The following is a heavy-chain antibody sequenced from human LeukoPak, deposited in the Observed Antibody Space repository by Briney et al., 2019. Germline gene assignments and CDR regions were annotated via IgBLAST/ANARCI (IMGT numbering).Heavy chain of an antibody. CDR2: INPNSAGT. D-gene: IGHD1-14*01. J-gene: IGHJ4*02. Sequence: ASVKVSCKASGYTFTDYYMHWVRQAPGQGLEWMGWINPNSAGTNYAQKFEGRVTMTRDTSTSTLYIDLSSLGSNDTAVYYCARETPDAYCFDHWGQGTLVTVSS. CDR1: GYTFTDYY. V-gene: IGHV1-2*02. CDR3: ARETPDAYCFDH.